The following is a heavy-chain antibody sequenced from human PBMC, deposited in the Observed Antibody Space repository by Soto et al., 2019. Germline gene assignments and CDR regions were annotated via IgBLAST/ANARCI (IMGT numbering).Heavy chain of an antibody. D-gene: IGHD6-19*01. CDR2: TIARFGTT. Sequence: QVLLVQSGAEVKKPGSSVKVSCKAYGGTFSDYTFTWVRQAPGQGLEWMGGTIARFGTTNFAQNFQGRVTITADGSTSSAYMELSSLRSEDTAVYYCASAYSTGWYGMHYWGQGTLVTVSS. J-gene: IGHJ4*02. CDR1: GGTFSDYT. V-gene: IGHV1-69*01. CDR3: ASAYSTGWYGMHY.